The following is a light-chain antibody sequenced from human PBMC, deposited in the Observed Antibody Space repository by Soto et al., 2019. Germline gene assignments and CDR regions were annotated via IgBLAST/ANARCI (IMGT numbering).Light chain of an antibody. CDR1: QSVSSNH. CDR3: QQYGSSPPYT. V-gene: IGKV3-20*01. J-gene: IGKJ2*01. Sequence: EIVLTQSPGTLSLSPGEGATLSCRASQSVSSNHLAWYQQKPDQAPRLLIFGASSRASDIPDRFSGSGSGTDFTLTISRLEPEDFVVYYCQQYGSSPPYTFGQGTKLEIK. CDR2: GAS.